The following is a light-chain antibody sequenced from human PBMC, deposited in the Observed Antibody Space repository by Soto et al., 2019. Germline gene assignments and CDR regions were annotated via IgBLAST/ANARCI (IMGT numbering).Light chain of an antibody. CDR3: QSYDSGLVGLI. CDR2: DTD. Sequence: QSVLTQPPSVSAAPGQKVTISCSGSSSNIGSNYVFWYQQLPGTAPKLLIYDTDKRPSGIPDRFSGSKSGTSASLAITGLQAEDEADYYCQSYDSGLVGLIFGAGTQLTVL. V-gene: IGLV1-51*01. J-gene: IGLJ7*01. CDR1: SSNIGSNY.